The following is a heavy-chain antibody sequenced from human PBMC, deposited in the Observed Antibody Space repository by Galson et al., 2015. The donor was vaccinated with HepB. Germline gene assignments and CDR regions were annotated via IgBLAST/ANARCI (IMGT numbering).Heavy chain of an antibody. CDR1: GGSISSYH. V-gene: IGHV4-4*07. CDR2: IYTSGST. Sequence: LSLTCTVSGGSISSYHWSWIRQSGGKGLEWIGRIYTSGSTTYNPSLKSRVTISRDTPKNQFSLRLSSVTAADTAVYYCAGAMSDNSGSYYDYWGQGTLVTVSS. CDR3: AGAMSDNSGSYYDY. J-gene: IGHJ4*02. D-gene: IGHD3-22*01.